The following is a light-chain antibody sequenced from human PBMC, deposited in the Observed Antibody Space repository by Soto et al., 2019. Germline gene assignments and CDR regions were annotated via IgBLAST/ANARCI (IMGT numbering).Light chain of an antibody. Sequence: QSVLTQPPSASGSPGQSVTISCTGTSSDVGGYNFVSWYQQHPGKAPKLMIYEVSKRPSGVPDRFSGSKSGNTAPLTVSGLQGEDEADYYCSSYAGSIYVFGNGTKVTVL. V-gene: IGLV2-8*01. CDR3: SSYAGSIYV. J-gene: IGLJ1*01. CDR1: SSDVGGYNF. CDR2: EVS.